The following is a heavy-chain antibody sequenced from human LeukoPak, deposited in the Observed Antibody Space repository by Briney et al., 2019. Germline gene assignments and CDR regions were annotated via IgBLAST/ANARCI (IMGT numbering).Heavy chain of an antibody. CDR2: INHSGST. Sequence: ETLSLTCAVYGGSFSGYYWSWIRQPPGKGLEWIGEINHSGSTNYNLSLKSRVTISVDTSKNQFSLKLSSVTAADTAVYYCARRRVVVVAATVPSLKRYWYFDLWGRGTLVTVSS. V-gene: IGHV4-34*01. CDR3: ARRRVVVVAATVPSLKRYWYFDL. D-gene: IGHD2-15*01. J-gene: IGHJ2*01. CDR1: GGSFSGYY.